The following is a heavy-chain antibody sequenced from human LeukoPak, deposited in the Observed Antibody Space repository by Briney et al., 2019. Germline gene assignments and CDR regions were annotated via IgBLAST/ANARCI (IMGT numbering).Heavy chain of an antibody. J-gene: IGHJ4*02. CDR1: GYTFTSYG. CDR3: ARGEAYCDGDCYSYYFDY. D-gene: IGHD2-21*02. V-gene: IGHV1-18*01. CDR2: ISAYNGNT. Sequence: ASVKVSCKASGYTFTSYGISWVRQAPGQGLEWMGWISAYNGNTNYAQKFQGRVTITRDTSASTAYMELSSLRSEDTAVYYCARGEAYCDGDCYSYYFDYWGQGTLVTVSS.